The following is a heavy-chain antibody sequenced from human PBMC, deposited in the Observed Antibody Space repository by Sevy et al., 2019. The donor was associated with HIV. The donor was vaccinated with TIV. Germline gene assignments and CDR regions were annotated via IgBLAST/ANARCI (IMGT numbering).Heavy chain of an antibody. CDR2: IIPIFGTA. V-gene: IGHV1-69*13. D-gene: IGHD2-15*01. CDR1: GGTFSSYA. Sequence: ASVKVSCKASGGTFSSYAISWVRQAPGQGLEWMGGIIPIFGTANYAQKFQGRVTITADESTSTAYMELSSLRSEDTAVYYCARDTCSGGSCFHGMYVWGQGTTVTVSS. J-gene: IGHJ6*02. CDR3: ARDTCSGGSCFHGMYV.